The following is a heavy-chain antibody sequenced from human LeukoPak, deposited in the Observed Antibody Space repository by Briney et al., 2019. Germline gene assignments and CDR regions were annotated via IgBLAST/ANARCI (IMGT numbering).Heavy chain of an antibody. CDR2: ISSSGGTI. J-gene: IGHJ4*02. D-gene: IGHD3-22*01. CDR3: ARRYFYDSSLDY. CDR1: GFTFSTYG. V-gene: IGHV3-48*02. Sequence: PGGSLSLSCAASGFTFSTYGMTWVRQAPGKGLEWVSYISSSGGTIYYADSVKGRFTVSRDNAKNSLYLQMNSLRDEDTALYYCARRYFYDSSLDYWGQGTLVTVSS.